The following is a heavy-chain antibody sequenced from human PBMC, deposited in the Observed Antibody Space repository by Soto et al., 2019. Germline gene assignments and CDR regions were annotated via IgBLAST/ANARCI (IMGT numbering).Heavy chain of an antibody. D-gene: IGHD2-15*01. CDR2: IGGGGDDI. J-gene: IGHJ4*02. CDR1: GFTFSNFA. Sequence: PGGSLRLSCAASGFTFSNFAMSWVRQAPGKGLEWVSSIGGGGDDIYYADSVKGRFTISRDNAKNSLYLQMNSLRAEDTAVYYCARGVVAGVSIGYWGQGTLVTVSS. CDR3: ARGVVAGVSIGY. V-gene: IGHV3-21*01.